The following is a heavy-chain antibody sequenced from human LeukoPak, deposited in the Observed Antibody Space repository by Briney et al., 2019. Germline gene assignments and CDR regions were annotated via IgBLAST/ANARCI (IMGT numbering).Heavy chain of an antibody. CDR3: ARDRRDYGDSRHAFDI. D-gene: IGHD4-17*01. CDR2: FYYSGST. Sequence: SETLSLTCTVSGGSISSYYWSWIRQPPGKGLEWIGHFYYSGSTNYNPSLKSRVTISVDTSKNQFSLNLSSVTAADTAVYYCARDRRDYGDSRHAFDIWGQGTMVTVSS. CDR1: GGSISSYY. V-gene: IGHV4-59*01. J-gene: IGHJ3*02.